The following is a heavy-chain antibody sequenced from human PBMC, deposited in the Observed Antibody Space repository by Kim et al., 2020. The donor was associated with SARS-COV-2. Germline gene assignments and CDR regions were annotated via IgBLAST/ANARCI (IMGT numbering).Heavy chain of an antibody. V-gene: IGHV1-69*01. D-gene: IGHD1-7*01. J-gene: IGHJ3*02. Sequence: KCQGRVTITADESTSTAYMELSSLTSEDTAVYYCARGRGYNWNYLDAFDIWGQGTMVTVSS. CDR3: ARGRGYNWNYLDAFDI.